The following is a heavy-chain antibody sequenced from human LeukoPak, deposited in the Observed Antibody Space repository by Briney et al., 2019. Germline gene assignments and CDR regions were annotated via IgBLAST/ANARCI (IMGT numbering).Heavy chain of an antibody. Sequence: YPSEALSLTCTVSGGSVRSSSYNWGWIRQPPGKGLEWIGTIYYRGTTYYNASLESRVTMSVDTSKNQFSLNLTSVTAADTAVYYCAREGWDYGGHSGVLDYWGQGSLVTVSS. CDR2: IYYRGTT. J-gene: IGHJ4*02. D-gene: IGHD4-23*01. CDR1: GGSVRSSSYN. V-gene: IGHV4-39*07. CDR3: AREGWDYGGHSGVLDY.